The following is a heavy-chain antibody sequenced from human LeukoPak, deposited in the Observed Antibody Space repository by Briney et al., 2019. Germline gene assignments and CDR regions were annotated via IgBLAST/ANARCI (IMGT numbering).Heavy chain of an antibody. Sequence: ASVKASCKASGYTFTGYYMHWVRQAPGQGLEWMGWINPNSGGTSYAQKFQGRVTMTRDTSISTAYMELSRLRSDDTAVYYCARDRITMVRGFHYFDYWGQGTLVTVSS. J-gene: IGHJ4*02. CDR2: INPNSGGT. CDR3: ARDRITMVRGFHYFDY. V-gene: IGHV1-2*02. D-gene: IGHD3-10*01. CDR1: GYTFTGYY.